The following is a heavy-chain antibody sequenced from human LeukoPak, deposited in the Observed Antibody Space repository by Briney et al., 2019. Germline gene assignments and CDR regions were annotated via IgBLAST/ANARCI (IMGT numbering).Heavy chain of an antibody. CDR1: GFTFSSYG. J-gene: IGHJ4*02. Sequence: PGGSLRLSCAASGFTFSSYGMHWVRQAPGKGLEWVAVISYDGSNKYYADSVKGRFTISRDDPKNTLYLQMNSLRAEDTAVYYCAKDYYSSSWLFDYWGQGTLVTVSS. CDR3: AKDYYSSSWLFDY. CDR2: ISYDGSNK. V-gene: IGHV3-30*18. D-gene: IGHD6-13*01.